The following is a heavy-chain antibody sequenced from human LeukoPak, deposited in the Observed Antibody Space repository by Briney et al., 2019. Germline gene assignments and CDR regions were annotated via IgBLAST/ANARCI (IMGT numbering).Heavy chain of an antibody. Sequence: AETLSLTCAVYGGPFSGYYWSWLRQPPGKGLEWIGQINHSGSTNYNPSLKSRVTISVDTSKNQFSLRLSSGTAADTAVYYCARDLPHYDWGQGTLVTVSS. CDR1: GGPFSGYY. D-gene: IGHD3-22*01. V-gene: IGHV4-34*01. CDR3: ARDLPHYD. CDR2: INHSGST. J-gene: IGHJ4*02.